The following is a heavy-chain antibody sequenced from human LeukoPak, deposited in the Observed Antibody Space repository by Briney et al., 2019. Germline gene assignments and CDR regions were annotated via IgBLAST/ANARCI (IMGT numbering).Heavy chain of an antibody. CDR3: ARSGSGTYYYYYGMDV. CDR1: GFTVSSNY. CDR2: IYSGGST. D-gene: IGHD3-10*01. Sequence: PGGSLRLSCAASGFTVSSNYMSWVRQAPGKGLEWVSVIYSGGSTYYADSVKGRFTISRDNAKNSLYLQMNSLRAEDTAVYYCARSGSGTYYYYYGMDVWGQGTTVTVSS. J-gene: IGHJ6*02. V-gene: IGHV3-53*01.